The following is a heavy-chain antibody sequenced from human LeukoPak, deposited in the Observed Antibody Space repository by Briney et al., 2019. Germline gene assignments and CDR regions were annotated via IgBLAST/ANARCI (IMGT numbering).Heavy chain of an antibody. CDR1: GFTLSSYA. J-gene: IGHJ4*02. CDR2: ISGSGGST. D-gene: IGHD3-22*01. CDR3: AKHAETYYYDSSGYYQTYYFDY. Sequence: QSGGSLRLSCAASGFTLSSYAMSWVRQAPGKGLEWVSAISGSGGSTYYADSVKGRFTISRDNSKNTLYLQMNSLRAEDTAVYYCAKHAETYYYDSSGYYQTYYFDYWGQGTLVTVSS. V-gene: IGHV3-23*01.